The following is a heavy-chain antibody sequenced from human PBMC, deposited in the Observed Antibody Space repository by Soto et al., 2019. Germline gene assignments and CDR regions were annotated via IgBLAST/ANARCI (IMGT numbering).Heavy chain of an antibody. J-gene: IGHJ6*04. V-gene: IGHV3-30*18. CDR1: GFTVSSYG. D-gene: IGHD1-7*01. CDR2: ISYDGSNK. Sequence: PGGSLRLSCAASGFTVSSYGMHWVRQAPGKGLEWVAVISYDGSNKYYADSVKGRFTISRDNSKNTLYLQMNSLRAEDTAVYYCAKDRITGTEVWGKGTTVTVCS. CDR3: AKDRITGTEV.